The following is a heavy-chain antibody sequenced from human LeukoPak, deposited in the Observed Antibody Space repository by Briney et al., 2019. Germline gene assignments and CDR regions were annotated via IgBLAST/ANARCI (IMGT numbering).Heavy chain of an antibody. CDR3: ATRNAPYSSSDEYYFDY. CDR1: GYTFTGYH. Sequence: GASVKVSCKASGYTFTGYHMHWVRQAPGQGLEWMGWINPNTGGRIYAQKFQGRVTMTRDTSISTAYMELSSLRSEDTAVYYCATRNAPYSSSDEYYFDYWGQGTLVTVSS. CDR2: INPNTGGR. V-gene: IGHV1-2*02. D-gene: IGHD6-6*01. J-gene: IGHJ4*02.